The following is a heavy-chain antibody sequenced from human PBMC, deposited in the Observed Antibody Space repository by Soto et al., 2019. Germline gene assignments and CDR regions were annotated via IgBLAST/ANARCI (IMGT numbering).Heavy chain of an antibody. V-gene: IGHV4-34*01. D-gene: IGHD3-16*02. CDR1: GGSFSGYY. Sequence: PSETLSLTCAVYGGSFSGYYWSWIRQPPGKGLEWIGEINHSGSTNYNPSLKSRVTISVDTSKNQFSLKLSSVTAADTAVYYCARGRGYDYIWGSYRPRYFDYWGQGTLVTVPS. J-gene: IGHJ4*02. CDR2: INHSGST. CDR3: ARGRGYDYIWGSYRPRYFDY.